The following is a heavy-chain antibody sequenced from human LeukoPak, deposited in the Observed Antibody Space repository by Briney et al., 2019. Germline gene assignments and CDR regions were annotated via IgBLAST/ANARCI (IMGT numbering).Heavy chain of an antibody. J-gene: IGHJ3*02. CDR1: GVTLSRYA. Sequence: SVTLSRTSSGVTLSRYAISWGQPAPGHVLQCLGRILPIFGTANYAQTLQGRVTITTDESTITAYMELCSLISEDTAVYYCAKAHSYDSSGYYHDAFDIWGQGPRVSVSS. CDR2: ILPIFGTA. CDR3: AKAHSYDSSGYYHDAFDI. D-gene: IGHD3-22*01. V-gene: IGHV1-69*05.